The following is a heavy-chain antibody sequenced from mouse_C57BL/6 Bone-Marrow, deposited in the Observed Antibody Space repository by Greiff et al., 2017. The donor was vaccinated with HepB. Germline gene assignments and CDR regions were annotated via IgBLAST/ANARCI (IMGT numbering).Heavy chain of an antibody. V-gene: IGHV5-17*01. CDR3: ARNLHFDY. CDR1: GFTFSDYG. CDR2: ISSGSSTI. Sequence: EVKLQESGGGLVKPGGSLKLSCAASGFTFSDYGMHWVRQAPEKGLEWVAYISSGSSTIYYADTVKGRFTISRDNAKNTLFLQMTRLRSEDTAMYYCARNLHFDYWGQGTTLTVSS. J-gene: IGHJ2*01.